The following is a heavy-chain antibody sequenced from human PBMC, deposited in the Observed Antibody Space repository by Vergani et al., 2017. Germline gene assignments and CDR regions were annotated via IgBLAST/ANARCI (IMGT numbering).Heavy chain of an antibody. CDR1: GFTFDDYG. CDR2: INWNGGST. J-gene: IGHJ4*02. Sequence: EVQLVESGGGVVRPGGSLRLSCAASGFTFDDYGMSWVRQAPGKGLEWVSGINWNGGSTGYADSVKGRFTISRDNAKNSLYLQMNSLKAEDTAVYYCARGLFYYDSSGYYSGFFDYWGQGSLVTVSS. D-gene: IGHD3-22*01. CDR3: ARGLFYYDSSGYYSGFFDY. V-gene: IGHV3-20*04.